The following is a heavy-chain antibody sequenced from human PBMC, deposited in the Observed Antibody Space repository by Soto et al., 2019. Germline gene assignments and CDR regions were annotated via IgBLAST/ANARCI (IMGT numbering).Heavy chain of an antibody. J-gene: IGHJ5*02. CDR3: ARDVRTYDL. CDR1: GFTFSDYF. Sequence: QVQLVESGGGLVKPGGSLSLSCAASGFTFSDYFMTWIRQAPGKGLEWVSYISSRGDTTYYAVSVKGPCTMSMDRAKNSVYLQMNSLRAEDTAVYYCARDVRTYDLWGQGTLVTVSS. V-gene: IGHV3-11*01. CDR2: ISSRGDTT.